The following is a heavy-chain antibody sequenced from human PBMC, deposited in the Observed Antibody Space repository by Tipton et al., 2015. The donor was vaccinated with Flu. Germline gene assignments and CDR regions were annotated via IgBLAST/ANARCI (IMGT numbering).Heavy chain of an antibody. Sequence: TLSLTCAVFGGSFSGYNWNWIRQAPGKGLEWVGEITHSGDTNYNPSLKSRVTMSIDTSKNQVSLKLSSVTAADTAVYYCARGSGVIGGMYYFDYWGRGTLVTVTS. CDR3: ARGSGVIGGMYYFDY. CDR1: GGSFSGYN. J-gene: IGHJ4*02. D-gene: IGHD1-26*01. V-gene: IGHV4-34*01. CDR2: ITHSGDT.